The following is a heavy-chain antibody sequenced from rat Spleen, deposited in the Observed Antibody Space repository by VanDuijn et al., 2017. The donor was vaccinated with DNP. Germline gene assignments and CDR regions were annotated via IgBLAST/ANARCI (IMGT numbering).Heavy chain of an antibody. J-gene: IGHJ1*01. V-gene: IGHV2S12*01. Sequence: QVQLKESGPGLVQPSQTLSLTCTVSGFSLTNYGVSWVRQPPGKGLEWIAAISSGGSTYYNSALKSRLSISRDTSKSQVFLKMNSLQTEDTATYYCARGSTSIYWYFDFWGPGTMVTVSS. CDR2: ISSGGST. CDR1: GFSLTNYG. CDR3: ARGSTSIYWYFDF. D-gene: IGHD3-1*01.